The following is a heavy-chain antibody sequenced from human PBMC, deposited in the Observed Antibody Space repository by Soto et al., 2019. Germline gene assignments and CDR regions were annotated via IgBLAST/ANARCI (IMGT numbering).Heavy chain of an antibody. CDR1: GVSITDYH. V-gene: IGHV4-59*01. Sequence: QVQLQESGPGLVKPSETLSLTCTVSGVSITDYHWSWIRQSPGRGLEWIGYIFSRGTPNYNPSLKSGVTISVDTSRNQFSLKLNSLTAADTAMYFCAKRFGDYVGWFDPWGQGALVIVSS. CDR2: IFSRGTP. D-gene: IGHD4-17*01. CDR3: AKRFGDYVGWFDP. J-gene: IGHJ5*02.